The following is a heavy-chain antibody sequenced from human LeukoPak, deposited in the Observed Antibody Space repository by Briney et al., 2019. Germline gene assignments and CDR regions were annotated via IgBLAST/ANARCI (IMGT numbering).Heavy chain of an antibody. J-gene: IGHJ4*02. Sequence: GSSVKVSCKASGYTFTSYGVSWVRQAPGQGLEWMGWISAYNGNTNYAQKLQGRVTMTTDTSTSTAYMELRSLRSDDTAVYYCARDGSTISDPLIDYWGQGTLVTVSS. CDR3: ARDGSTISDPLIDY. D-gene: IGHD1-26*01. CDR1: GYTFTSYG. V-gene: IGHV1-18*01. CDR2: ISAYNGNT.